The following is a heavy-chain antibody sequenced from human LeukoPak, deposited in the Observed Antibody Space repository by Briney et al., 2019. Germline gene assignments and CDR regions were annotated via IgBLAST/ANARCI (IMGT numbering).Heavy chain of an antibody. V-gene: IGHV4-4*02. CDR3: AREGGFSRPLDF. J-gene: IGHJ4*02. CDR1: GGPVTSTNW. D-gene: IGHD3-3*01. Sequence: PSETLSLTCDVSGGPVTSTNWWTWVRQPPGKGLEWIGEVHLDGRTNYNPSLKSRLIMSVDLPENHISLKLTSVTAADPAAYYCAREGGFSRPLDFSGQGTLVTVSS. CDR2: VHLDGRT.